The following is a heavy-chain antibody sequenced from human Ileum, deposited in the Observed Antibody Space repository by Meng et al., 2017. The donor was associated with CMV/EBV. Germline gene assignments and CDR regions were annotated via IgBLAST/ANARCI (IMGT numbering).Heavy chain of an antibody. J-gene: IGHJ4*02. V-gene: IGHV5-51*01. Sequence: KVSCKASGYDFSSYWIAWVRQLPGKGLEWIGSIYPDDADIKYSPSFQGQVAISADQSINTAYLDWNSLKASDTAMYYYARTHYHPPIEIDYWGQGAQVTVSS. D-gene: IGHD1-14*01. CDR1: GYDFSSYW. CDR2: IYPDDADI. CDR3: ARTHYHPPIEIDY.